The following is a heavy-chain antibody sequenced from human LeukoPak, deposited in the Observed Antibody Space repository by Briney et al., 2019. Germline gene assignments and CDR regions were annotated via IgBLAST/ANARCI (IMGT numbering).Heavy chain of an antibody. D-gene: IGHD2-15*01. V-gene: IGHV3-23*01. J-gene: IGHJ4*02. CDR3: AKDRVVVVAATIDY. Sequence: GGSLRLSCAASGFTFSSYAMSSGRQAPGKGPGWVSAISGSGGSTYYAEPVKGRFTISRDNTKNTLYLQMNSLRAEDTAVYYCAKDRVVVVAATIDYWGQGTLVTVSS. CDR2: ISGSGGST. CDR1: GFTFSSYA.